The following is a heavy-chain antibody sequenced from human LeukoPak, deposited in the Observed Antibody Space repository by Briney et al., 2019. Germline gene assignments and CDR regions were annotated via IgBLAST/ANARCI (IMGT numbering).Heavy chain of an antibody. Sequence: GRSLRLSCAASGFTFSNYGMHWVRQAPGKGLEWVAYISYDGIYKNYTDSVKGRFTIARDNSKTTLYLQMISLRPEDTAVYYCAKDRSTGWYAGFDFWGQGTLVTVSS. CDR2: ISYDGIYK. CDR1: GFTFSNYG. CDR3: AKDRSTGWYAGFDF. J-gene: IGHJ5*01. V-gene: IGHV3-30*18. D-gene: IGHD6-19*01.